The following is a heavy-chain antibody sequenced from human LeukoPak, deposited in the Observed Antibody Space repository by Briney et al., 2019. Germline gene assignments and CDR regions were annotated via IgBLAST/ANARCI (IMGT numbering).Heavy chain of an antibody. Sequence: GSSVKVSCKASGGTFSSYAISWVRQAPGQGLEWMGRIIPIFGTANYAQKFQGRVTITTDESTSTAYMELSSLRSGDTAVYYCATGGSYHTAGSLDYWGQGTLVTVSS. J-gene: IGHJ4*02. CDR2: IIPIFGTA. CDR3: ATGGSYHTAGSLDY. D-gene: IGHD1-26*01. CDR1: GGTFSSYA. V-gene: IGHV1-69*05.